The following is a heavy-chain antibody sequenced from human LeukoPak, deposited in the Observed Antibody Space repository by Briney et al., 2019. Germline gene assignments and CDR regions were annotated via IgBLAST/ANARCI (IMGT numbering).Heavy chain of an antibody. CDR2: ISDSGGNT. V-gene: IGHV3-23*01. CDR3: AKRGVVIRVILVGFHKEAYYFES. J-gene: IGHJ4*02. CDR1: GITLSNYG. D-gene: IGHD3/OR15-3a*01. Sequence: GGSLRLSCAVSGITLSNYGMSWVRQAPGKGLEWVAGISDSGGNTKYADSVKGRYTISRDNPKNTLYLQMNSLRAEDTAVYFCAKRGVVIRVILVGFHKEAYYFESWGQGALVTVSS.